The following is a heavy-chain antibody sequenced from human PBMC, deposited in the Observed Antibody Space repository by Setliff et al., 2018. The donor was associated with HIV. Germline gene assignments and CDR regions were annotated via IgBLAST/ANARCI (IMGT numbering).Heavy chain of an antibody. V-gene: IGHV4-28*01. CDR1: GYSISSSNW. CDR2: IDYSGST. CDR3: ARSPGVDTNMAFDY. J-gene: IGHJ4*02. Sequence: SETLSLTCTVSGYSISSSNWWGWIRQTPGKGLEWIGYIDYSGSTYYNPSLESRVTMSVDTSKNQFSLKLTSVTAADTAVYYCARSPGVDTNMAFDYWGQGTLVTVSS. D-gene: IGHD5-18*01.